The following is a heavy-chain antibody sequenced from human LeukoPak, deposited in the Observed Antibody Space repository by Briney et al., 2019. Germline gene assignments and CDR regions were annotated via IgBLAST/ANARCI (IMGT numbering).Heavy chain of an antibody. D-gene: IGHD1-26*01. CDR3: ASLGAYFDY. V-gene: IGHV4-59*01. J-gene: IGHJ4*02. Sequence: SETLSLTCTVPGGSISSYYWSWIRQPPGKGLEWIGYIYYSGSTNYNPSLKSRVTISVDTSKNQFSLKLSSVTAADTAVYYCASLGAYFDYWGQGTLVTVSS. CDR2: IYYSGST. CDR1: GGSISSYY.